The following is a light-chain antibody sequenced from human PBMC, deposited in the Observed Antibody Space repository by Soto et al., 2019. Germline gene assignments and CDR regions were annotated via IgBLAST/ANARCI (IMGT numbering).Light chain of an antibody. J-gene: IGKJ5*01. Sequence: EIVLTQSPATLSLSPVERATLSCRASQSVSSSYLAWYQQKPGQAPRLLIYGASSRATGIPDRFSGSGSGTDFTLTISRLEPEDFAVYYCQQYGSSRITFGQGTRLEI. CDR1: QSVSSSY. CDR2: GAS. V-gene: IGKV3-20*01. CDR3: QQYGSSRIT.